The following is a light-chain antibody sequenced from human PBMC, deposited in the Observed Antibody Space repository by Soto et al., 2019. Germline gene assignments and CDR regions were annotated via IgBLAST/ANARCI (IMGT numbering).Light chain of an antibody. Sequence: DIQMTQSPSTLSASVGDRVTITCRASQSISSWLAWYQQKPGKAPKLLIYDASSLESGVPSRFSGSGSGTEFTLTISSLQPDDFATYYCQTIGTFGQGTKVDI. CDR1: QSISSW. CDR3: QTIGT. J-gene: IGKJ1*01. V-gene: IGKV1-5*01. CDR2: DAS.